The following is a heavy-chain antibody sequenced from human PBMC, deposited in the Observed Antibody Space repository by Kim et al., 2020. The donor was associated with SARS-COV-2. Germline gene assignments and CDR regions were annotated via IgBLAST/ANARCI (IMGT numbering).Heavy chain of an antibody. CDR2: IRQDGSER. CDR3: ARDLTVSTRGYDY. V-gene: IGHV3-7*03. D-gene: IGHD4-17*01. CDR1: GLTFSNYY. Sequence: GGSLRLSCAASGLTFSNYYMSWVRQAPGKGLEWVANIRQDGSERNYVDSVKGRFTISRDNDKDTLYLQMNGLRADDTAIYYCARDLTVSTRGYDYWGQGTLVTVSS. J-gene: IGHJ4*02.